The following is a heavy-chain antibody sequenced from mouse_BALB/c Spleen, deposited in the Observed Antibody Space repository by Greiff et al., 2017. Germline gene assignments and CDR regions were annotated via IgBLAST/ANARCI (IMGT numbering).Heavy chain of an antibody. CDR3: AKHGGNYGSYFDD. J-gene: IGHJ2*01. D-gene: IGHD2-1*01. V-gene: IGHV2-6-5*01. Sequence: VQLQQSGPGLVAPSQSLSITCTVSGFSLTDYGVIWIRQPPGKGLEWLGVIWGGGSTYYNSALKSRLSISKDNSKSQVFLKMNSLQTDDTAMYYCAKHGGNYGSYFDDWGQGTTLTVSS. CDR2: IWGGGST. CDR1: GFSLTDYG.